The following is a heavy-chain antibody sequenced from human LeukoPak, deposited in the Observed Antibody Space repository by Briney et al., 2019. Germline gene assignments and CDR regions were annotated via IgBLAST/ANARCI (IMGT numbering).Heavy chain of an antibody. CDR1: GGSVSSGSYY. J-gene: IGHJ4*02. Sequence: SETLSLTCTVSGGSVSSGSYYWSWIRQPPGKGLEWIGYVYNSGSTRYKPSLKSRVTISVDTSKNQFSLKLGSVTAADTAVYYCARGGFGIPFDYWGQGTLVTVSS. D-gene: IGHD3-16*02. CDR3: ARGGFGIPFDY. V-gene: IGHV4-61*01. CDR2: VYNSGST.